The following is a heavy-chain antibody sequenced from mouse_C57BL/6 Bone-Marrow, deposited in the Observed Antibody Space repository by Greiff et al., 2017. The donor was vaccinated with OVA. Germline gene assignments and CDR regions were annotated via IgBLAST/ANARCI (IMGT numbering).Heavy chain of an antibody. D-gene: IGHD2-4*01. V-gene: IGHV5-4*01. CDR3: ASPYDYTWFAY. Sequence: EVQLQESGGGLVKPGGSLKLSCAASGFTFSSYAMSWVRQTPDKRLEWVATISDAGSYTYYPDNVKGRFTFSRDNAKNNLYLQMSHLKSEDTAMYFCASPYDYTWFAYWGQGTLVTVSA. J-gene: IGHJ3*01. CDR1: GFTFSSYA. CDR2: ISDAGSYT.